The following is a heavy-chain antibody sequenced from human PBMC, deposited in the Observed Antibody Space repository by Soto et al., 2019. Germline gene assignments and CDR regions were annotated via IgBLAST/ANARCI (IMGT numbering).Heavy chain of an antibody. CDR2: IIPIFGTA. CDR1: VGCFSSYA. CDR3: ARGYCGGDCYSLRDYYYGMDV. Sequence: SVEVCDEASVGCFSSYAIRWVRQDPRQGLEWMGGIIPIFGTANDAQKFQGRVTITADKSTSTAYMELSSLRSEDTAVYYCARGYCGGDCYSLRDYYYGMDVWGQGTTVTVSS. J-gene: IGHJ6*02. D-gene: IGHD2-21*02. V-gene: IGHV1-69*06.